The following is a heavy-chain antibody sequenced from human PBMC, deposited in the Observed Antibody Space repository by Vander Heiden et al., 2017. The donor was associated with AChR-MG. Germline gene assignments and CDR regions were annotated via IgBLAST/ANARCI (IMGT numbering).Heavy chain of an antibody. CDR1: GYTFTSYD. D-gene: IGHD1-20*01. CDR3: ARGPLITGTTADAFDI. V-gene: IGHV1-8*01. Sequence: QVQLVQSGAEVKKPGASVKVSCKASGYTFTSYDINWVRQATGQGLGWMGWMNPNSGNTGDAQKFQGRVTMTRNTSISTAYMELSSLRSEDTAVYYCARGPLITGTTADAFDIWGQGTMVTVSS. J-gene: IGHJ3*02. CDR2: MNPNSGNT.